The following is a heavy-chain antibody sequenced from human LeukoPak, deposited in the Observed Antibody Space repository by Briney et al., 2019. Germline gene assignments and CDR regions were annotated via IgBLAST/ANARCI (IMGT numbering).Heavy chain of an antibody. CDR2: ISSSSSYI. V-gene: IGHV3-21*01. D-gene: IGHD3-9*01. Sequence: GGSLRLSCAAPGFTFSSYSMNWVRQAPGKGLEWVSSISSSSSYIYYADSVKGRFTISRDNAKNSLYLQMNSLRAEDTAVYYCARQNYDILTGYEFSMDVWGQGTTATVSS. J-gene: IGHJ6*02. CDR1: GFTFSSYS. CDR3: ARQNYDILTGYEFSMDV.